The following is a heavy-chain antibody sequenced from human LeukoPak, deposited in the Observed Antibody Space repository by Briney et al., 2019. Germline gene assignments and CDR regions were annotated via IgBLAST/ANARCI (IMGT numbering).Heavy chain of an antibody. J-gene: IGHJ4*02. V-gene: IGHV3-21*05. CDR2: ISSSSSYT. D-gene: IGHD3-22*01. CDR1: GFTFSSYS. CDR3: ARGNYYDSSGYYYGGFDY. Sequence: PGGSLRLSCAASGFTFSSYSMNWIRQAPGKGLEWVSYISSSSSYTNYADSVKGRFTISRDNAKNSLYLQMNSLRAEDTAVYYCARGNYYDSSGYYYGGFDYWGQGTLVTVSS.